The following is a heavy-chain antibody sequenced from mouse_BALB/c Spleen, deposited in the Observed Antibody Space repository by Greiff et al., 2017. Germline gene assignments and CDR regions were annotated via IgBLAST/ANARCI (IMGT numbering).Heavy chain of an antibody. J-gene: IGHJ3*01. V-gene: IGHV1S56*01. CDR2: IYPGDGNT. D-gene: IGHD3-3*01. Sequence: QVQLQQSGPELVKPGASVKISCKASGYTFTSYDINWVKQRPGQGLEWIGWIYPGDGNTKYNEKFKGKATLTADKSSSTAYMHLSSLTSEDSAVYYCARSGHGDLAYWGQGTLVTVSA. CDR3: ARSGHGDLAY. CDR1: GYTFTSYD.